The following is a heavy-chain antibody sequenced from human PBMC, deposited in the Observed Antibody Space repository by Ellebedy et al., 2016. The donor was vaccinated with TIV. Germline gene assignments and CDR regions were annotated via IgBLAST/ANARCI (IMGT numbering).Heavy chain of an antibody. Sequence: GESLKISCAASGFTVNKNYMTWVRLAPGKGLEWVSQINSGGTTYYADSVRGRFTISRDTSKNTVNLQMNGLRPEDTAMYYCARAGCDYGNCYHIDYWGQGTQVTVSS. V-gene: IGHV3-66*01. J-gene: IGHJ4*02. CDR3: ARAGCDYGNCYHIDY. CDR2: INSGGTT. CDR1: GFTVNKNY. D-gene: IGHD4/OR15-4a*01.